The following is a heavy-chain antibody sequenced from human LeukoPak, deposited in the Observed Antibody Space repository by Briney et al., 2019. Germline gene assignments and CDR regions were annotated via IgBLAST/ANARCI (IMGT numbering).Heavy chain of an antibody. CDR2: ISSSSSYI. J-gene: IGHJ6*02. Sequence: GGSLRLSCAASGFTFSSYSMNWVRQAPGKGLEWVSSISSSSSYIYYADSVKGRFTISRDNAKNSLYLQMNSLRAEDTAVYYCAGADYAYYYYYGMDVWGQGTTVTVSS. CDR1: GFTFSSYS. D-gene: IGHD4-17*01. CDR3: AGADYAYYYYYGMDV. V-gene: IGHV3-21*01.